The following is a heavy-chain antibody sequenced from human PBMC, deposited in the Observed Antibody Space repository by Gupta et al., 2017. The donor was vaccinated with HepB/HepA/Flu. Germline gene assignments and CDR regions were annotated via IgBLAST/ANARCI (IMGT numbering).Heavy chain of an antibody. CDR2: ISSNSRNI. V-gene: IGHV3-9*01. J-gene: IGHJ5*02. Sequence: EVQLVESGGGLVQPGRSLRLSCVGSGVAFDHFAMHWVRQPPGKGLEWVSGISSNSRNILYADFVKGRFTISRDNAKRSLYLQMNSLRGDDTALYHCVKGYGFDLWGQGTLVTVSS. D-gene: IGHD5-12*01. CDR3: VKGYGFDL. CDR1: GVAFDHFA.